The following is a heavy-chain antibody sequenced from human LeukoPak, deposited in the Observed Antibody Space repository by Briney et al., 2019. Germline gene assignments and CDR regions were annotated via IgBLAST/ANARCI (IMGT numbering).Heavy chain of an antibody. Sequence: GGSLRLSCAASGFTFDDYAMHWVRQAPGKGLEWVSGISWNSGSIGYADSVKGRFTISRDNSKNTLYLQMNSLRAEDTAVYYCARGAHKRDDYGGFFDYWGQGTLVTVSS. CDR3: ARGAHKRDDYGGFFDY. V-gene: IGHV3-9*01. J-gene: IGHJ4*02. D-gene: IGHD4-23*01. CDR2: ISWNSGSI. CDR1: GFTFDDYA.